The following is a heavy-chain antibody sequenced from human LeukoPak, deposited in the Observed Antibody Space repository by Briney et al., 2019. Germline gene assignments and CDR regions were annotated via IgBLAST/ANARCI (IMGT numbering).Heavy chain of an antibody. CDR2: IYYSGST. J-gene: IGHJ4*02. CDR3: ARNASDSGTSYFDY. CDR1: GGSISSGTYY. V-gene: IGHV4-39*01. Sequence: PSETLSLTYTVSGGSISSGTYYWGWIRQPPGKGLEWIGSIYYSGSTSYNPSLKSRVTISVDTSKNQFSLKLDSVTAADTAVYYCARNASDSGTSYFDYWGQGTLVTVSS. D-gene: IGHD1-26*01.